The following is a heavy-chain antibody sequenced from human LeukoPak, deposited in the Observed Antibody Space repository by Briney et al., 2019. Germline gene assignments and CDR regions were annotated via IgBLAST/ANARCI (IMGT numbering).Heavy chain of an antibody. V-gene: IGHV1-58*02. CDR1: GFTFTSSA. J-gene: IGHJ4*02. Sequence: HGTSVKVSCKASGFTFTSSAMQWVRQARGQRLEWIGWIVVGSGNTNYAQKFQGRVTMTRNTSISTAYMELSSLRSEDTAVYFCARGRSNWNYGGVDYWGQGTLVTVSS. D-gene: IGHD1-7*01. CDR3: ARGRSNWNYGGVDY. CDR2: IVVGSGNT.